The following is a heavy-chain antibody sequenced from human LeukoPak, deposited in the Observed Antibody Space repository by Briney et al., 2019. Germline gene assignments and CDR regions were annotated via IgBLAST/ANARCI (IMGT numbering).Heavy chain of an antibody. CDR1: GGSVSSGSYY. Sequence: SETLSLTCTVSGGSVSSGSYYWSWIRQPPGKGLEWIGYIYYSGSINYNPSLKSRVTISVDTSKNQFSLKLSSVTAADTAVYYCARDRNWNSPVYFDYWGQGTLVTVSS. CDR3: ARDRNWNSPVYFDY. J-gene: IGHJ4*02. V-gene: IGHV4-61*01. D-gene: IGHD1-7*01. CDR2: IYYSGSI.